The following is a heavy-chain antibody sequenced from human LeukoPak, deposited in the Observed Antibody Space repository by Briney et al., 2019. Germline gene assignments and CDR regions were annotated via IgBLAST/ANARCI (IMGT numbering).Heavy chain of an antibody. V-gene: IGHV4-34*01. J-gene: IGHJ5*02. D-gene: IGHD6-13*01. Sequence: SETLSLTCAVYGGSFSGYYWSWIRQPPGKGLEWIGEINHSGSTNYNPSLKSRVTISVDTSKNQFSLKLSSVTAADTAVYYCARGIIGAWGSSWRPNWFDPWGQGTLVTVSS. CDR2: INHSGST. CDR1: GGSFSGYY. CDR3: ARGIIGAWGSSWRPNWFDP.